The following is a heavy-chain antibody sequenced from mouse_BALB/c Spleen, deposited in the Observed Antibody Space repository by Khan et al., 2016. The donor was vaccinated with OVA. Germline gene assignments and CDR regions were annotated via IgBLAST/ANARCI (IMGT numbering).Heavy chain of an antibody. CDR3: ARIFIGTTDYAMDY. CDR2: IWSGGST. CDR1: GFSLTSYG. J-gene: IGHJ4*01. D-gene: IGHD2-14*01. V-gene: IGHV2-2*02. Sequence: QVQLKQSGPGLVQPSQSLSITCTVSGFSLTSYGVHWVRQSPGKGLEWLGVIWSGGSTDYNAAFISRLSISKDNSKSQVFFKMNSLQANDTAIYYCARIFIGTTDYAMDYWGQGTSVIVSS.